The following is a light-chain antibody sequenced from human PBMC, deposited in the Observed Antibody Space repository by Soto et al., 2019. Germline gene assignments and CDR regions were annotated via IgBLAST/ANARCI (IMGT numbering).Light chain of an antibody. V-gene: IGLV2-14*03. CDR1: SIDIVAYNF. CDR2: DVN. Sequence: QSALTQPASVSGSPGQSITISCPGTSIDIVAYNFVSWYQQHPGKAPKLMLYDVNIRPSGVSNRFSGSKSGNTASLTISGLQAEDEADYYCTSWTTSTTMIFGGGTKVTVL. CDR3: TSWTTSTTMI. J-gene: IGLJ2*01.